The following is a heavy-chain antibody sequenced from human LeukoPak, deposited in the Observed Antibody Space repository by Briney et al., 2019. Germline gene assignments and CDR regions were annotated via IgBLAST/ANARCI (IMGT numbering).Heavy chain of an antibody. V-gene: IGHV3-23*01. D-gene: IGHD5-18*01. J-gene: IGHJ4*02. CDR3: AKGTDGYSYGLDDY. Sequence: GGSLRLSCAASGFTFSSYAMSWVRQAPGKGLEWVSAISGSGGSTYYADSVKGRFTISRDNSKNTLYLQMNSLRAEDTAVYYCAKGTDGYSYGLDDYWGQGTLVTVSS. CDR1: GFTFSSYA. CDR2: ISGSGGST.